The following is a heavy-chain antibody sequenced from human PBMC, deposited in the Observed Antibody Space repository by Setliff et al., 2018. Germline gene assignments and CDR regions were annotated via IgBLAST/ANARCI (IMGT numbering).Heavy chain of an antibody. D-gene: IGHD6-19*01. Sequence: SETLSLTCAVYGGSFNSYYWSWIRQPPGKGLEWIGEINQSGSTNYNPSLKSRVTMSVDTSKNQFSLKLSSVTAADTAVYYCARENRYSSGWYSYYYGMDVWGQGTTVTVSS. CDR2: INQSGST. CDR3: ARENRYSSGWYSYYYGMDV. J-gene: IGHJ6*02. CDR1: GGSFNSYY. V-gene: IGHV4-34*01.